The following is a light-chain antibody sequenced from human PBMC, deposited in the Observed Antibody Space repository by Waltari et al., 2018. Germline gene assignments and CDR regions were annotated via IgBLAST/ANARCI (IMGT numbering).Light chain of an antibody. J-gene: IGKJ1*01. V-gene: IGKV1-NL1*01. CDR1: QDISNS. CDR2: AAS. Sequence: DIQMTQSPSSLSASLRDRVTITCRASQDISNSIAWYQQTPGKAPKLLLYAASRVESGGPYRFSGGGSGTEYTLIISSLQPDDFATYYCQQYYTNLPTFGQGTKVEIK. CDR3: QQYYTNLPT.